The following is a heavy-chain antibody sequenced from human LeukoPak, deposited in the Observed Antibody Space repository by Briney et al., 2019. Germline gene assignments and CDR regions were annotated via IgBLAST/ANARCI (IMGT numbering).Heavy chain of an antibody. Sequence: PGGSLRLSCAASGFTFSSYSINWVRQAPGKGLEWVGFIRSKAYGGTTEYAASVKGRFTISRDDSKSIAYLQMNSLKTEDTAVYYCTRDRGSTSPRHFDYWGQGTLVTVSS. CDR2: IRSKAYGGTT. CDR3: TRDRGSTSPRHFDY. D-gene: IGHD2-2*01. J-gene: IGHJ4*02. V-gene: IGHV3-49*04. CDR1: GFTFSSYS.